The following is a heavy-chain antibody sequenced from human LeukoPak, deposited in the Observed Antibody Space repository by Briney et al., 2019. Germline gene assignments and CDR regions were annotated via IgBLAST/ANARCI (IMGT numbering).Heavy chain of an antibody. D-gene: IGHD6-19*01. CDR3: ATERYNSGWHFDF. J-gene: IGHJ4*02. CDR2: INHSGST. Sequence: PSETLSLTCAVYGGSFSGYYWSWIRQPPGKGLEWIGEINHSGSTNYNPSLKSRVTISVDTSKNLFSLNLSSVTAADTAVYYCATERYNSGWHFDFWGQGTLVTVSS. CDR1: GGSFSGYY. V-gene: IGHV4-34*01.